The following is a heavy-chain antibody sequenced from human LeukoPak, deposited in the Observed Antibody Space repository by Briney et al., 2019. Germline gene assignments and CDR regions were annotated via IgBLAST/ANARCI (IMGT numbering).Heavy chain of an antibody. D-gene: IGHD1-14*01. V-gene: IGHV3-7*01. CDR2: INQDGSEK. CDR1: GFTFTTYW. CDR3: ARDFRNAGDY. J-gene: IGHJ4*02. Sequence: GGSLRLSCAASGFTFTTYWINWVRQAPGKGLEWVAIINQDGSEKYYVDSVKGRFTISRDNAKNSLYLQMNSLRAEDTAVYYCARDFRNAGDYWGQGTLVTVSS.